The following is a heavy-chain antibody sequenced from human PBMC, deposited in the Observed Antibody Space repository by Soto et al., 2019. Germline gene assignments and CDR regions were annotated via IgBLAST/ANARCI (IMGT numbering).Heavy chain of an antibody. CDR1: GGSISSSSYY. J-gene: IGHJ6*02. CDR3: ARDLGDPRGYYYGMDV. D-gene: IGHD4-17*01. V-gene: IGHV4-39*07. Sequence: SETLSLTCTVSGGSISSSSYYWGWIRQPPGKGLEWIGSIYYSGSTYYNPSLKSRVTISVDTSKNQFSLKLSSVTAADTAVYYCARDLGDPRGYYYGMDVWGQGTTVTVSS. CDR2: IYYSGST.